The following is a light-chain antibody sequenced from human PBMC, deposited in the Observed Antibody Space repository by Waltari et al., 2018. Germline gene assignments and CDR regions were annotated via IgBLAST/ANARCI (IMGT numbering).Light chain of an antibody. J-gene: IGLJ2*01. CDR2: EVT. CDR1: YSDVGFYNL. V-gene: IGLV2-23*02. Sequence: QSALTQPASVSGSPGQSITISCTGTYSDVGFYNLVSWYQQHPGKVPKLMIYEVTKRPSGIFNRFSGSKSDNTASLTISGLQAEDEADYYCCSYAGSGTLLFGGGTKLTFL. CDR3: CSYAGSGTLL.